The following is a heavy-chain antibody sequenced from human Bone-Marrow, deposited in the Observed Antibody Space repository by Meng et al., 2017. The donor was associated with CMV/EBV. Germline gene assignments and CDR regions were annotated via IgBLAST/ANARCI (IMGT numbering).Heavy chain of an antibody. J-gene: IGHJ6*02. Sequence: GESLKISCAASGFTFSSYGMHWVRQAPGKGLEWVAFIRYDGSNKYYADSVKGRFTISRDNSKNTLYLQMNSLRAEDTAVYYCAKPRVVVPAAPYYGMDVWGQGTTVTVSS. CDR2: IRYDGSNK. CDR3: AKPRVVVPAAPYYGMDV. CDR1: GFTFSSYG. V-gene: IGHV3-30*02. D-gene: IGHD2-2*01.